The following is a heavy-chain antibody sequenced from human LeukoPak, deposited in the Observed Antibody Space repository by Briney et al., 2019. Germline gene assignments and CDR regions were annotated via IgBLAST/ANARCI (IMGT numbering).Heavy chain of an antibody. Sequence: GASVKVSCKASGYTFTSYGISWVRQAPGQGLEWMGWISAYNGNTNYAQKLQGRVTMTTDTSTSTAYMELRSLRSDDTAVYYCARDRAFAFDRGVRRFDYWGQGTLVTVSS. CDR2: ISAYNGNT. CDR3: ARDRAFAFDRGVRRFDY. J-gene: IGHJ4*02. D-gene: IGHD3-22*01. CDR1: GYTFTSYG. V-gene: IGHV1-18*01.